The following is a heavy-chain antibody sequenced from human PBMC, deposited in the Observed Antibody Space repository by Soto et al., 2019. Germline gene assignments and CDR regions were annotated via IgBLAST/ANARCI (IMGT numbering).Heavy chain of an antibody. CDR3: ARFYDILTGYQIRGYYFDY. V-gene: IGHV4-31*03. D-gene: IGHD3-9*01. J-gene: IGHJ4*02. CDR2: IYYSGST. CDR1: GGSISSGGYY. Sequence: KTSETLSLTCTVSGGSISSGGYYWSWIRQHPGKGLEWIGYIYYSGSTYYNPSLKSRVTISVDTSKNQFSLKLSSVTAADTAVYYCARFYDILTGYQIRGYYFDYWGQGTLVTVSS.